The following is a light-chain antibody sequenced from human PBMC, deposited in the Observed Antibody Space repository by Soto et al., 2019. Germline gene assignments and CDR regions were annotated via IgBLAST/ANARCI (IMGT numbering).Light chain of an antibody. V-gene: IGKV1-12*01. J-gene: IGKJ4*01. CDR3: QQANSFPLT. Sequence: DIQMTQSPSSVSASVGDRVSITCRASQGISNWLAWYQQKPGRAPKLLIYTGSSLQSGVPSRFSGTGSGTDFTLTISSLQPEDVATYYCQQANSFPLTVGGGNKVEIK. CDR2: TGS. CDR1: QGISNW.